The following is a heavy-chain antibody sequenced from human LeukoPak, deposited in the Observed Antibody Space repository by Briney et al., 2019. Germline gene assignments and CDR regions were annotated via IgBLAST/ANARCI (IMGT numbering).Heavy chain of an antibody. D-gene: IGHD4-17*01. CDR3: ARGRGGDYVPSRFDY. CDR1: GFAFSGFA. V-gene: IGHV3-23*01. CDR2: ISGSGGKT. J-gene: IGHJ4*02. Sequence: PGGSLRLSCSASGFAFSGFAMGWVRQAPGKGLEWVASISGSGGKTYYADSVEGRFTISRDNSKNTLYLQMNSQRAEDTALYYCARGRGGDYVPSRFDYWGQGTLVTVSS.